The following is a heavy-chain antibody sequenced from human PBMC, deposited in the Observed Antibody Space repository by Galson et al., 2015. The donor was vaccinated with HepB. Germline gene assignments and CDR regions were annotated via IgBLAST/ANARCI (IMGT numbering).Heavy chain of an antibody. Sequence: SLRLSCAASGFTFSSYSMNWVRQAPGKGLEWVSSISSSSSYIYYADSVKGRFTISRDNAKNSLYLQMNSLRAEDTAVYYCARDKGGGYSGAWNYWGQGTLVTVSS. CDR2: ISSSSSYI. CDR1: GFTFSSYS. D-gene: IGHD1-26*01. J-gene: IGHJ4*02. CDR3: ARDKGGGYSGAWNY. V-gene: IGHV3-21*01.